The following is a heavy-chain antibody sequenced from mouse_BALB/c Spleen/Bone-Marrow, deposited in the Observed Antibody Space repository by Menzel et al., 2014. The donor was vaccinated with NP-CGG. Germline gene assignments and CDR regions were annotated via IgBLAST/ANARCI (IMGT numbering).Heavy chain of an antibody. D-gene: IGHD1-1*01. CDR2: IDPANGNT. V-gene: IGHV14-3*02. CDR1: GFNIKDTY. Sequence: EVKLQESGAELVKPGASVKLSCTASGFNIKDTYMHWVKQRPEQGLEWIGRIDPANGNTKYDPKFQGKATITADTSSNTAYLQLSSLTSEDTAVYYCARYYYDYYFDYWGQGTTLTVSS. CDR3: ARYYYDYYFDY. J-gene: IGHJ2*01.